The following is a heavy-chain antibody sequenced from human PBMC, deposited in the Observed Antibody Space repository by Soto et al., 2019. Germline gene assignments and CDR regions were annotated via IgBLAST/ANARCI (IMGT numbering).Heavy chain of an antibody. J-gene: IGHJ6*02. CDR1: GFTFSGYG. CDR3: ARENSIAVAGTQRYYYYGMDV. CDR2: IWYDGSNK. Sequence: QPGGSLRLSCAASGFTFSGYGMHWVRQAPGKGLERVAVIWYDGSNKYYADSVKGRFTISRDNSKNTLYLQMNSLRAEDTAVYYCARENSIAVAGTQRYYYYGMDVWGQGTTVTVSS. D-gene: IGHD6-19*01. V-gene: IGHV3-33*01.